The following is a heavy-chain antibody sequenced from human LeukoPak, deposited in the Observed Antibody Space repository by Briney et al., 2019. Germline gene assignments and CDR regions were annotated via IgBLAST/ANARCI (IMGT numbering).Heavy chain of an antibody. J-gene: IGHJ4*02. CDR2: ITGSGTTI. V-gene: IGHV3-48*03. D-gene: IGHD6-19*01. CDR1: GFIFSSYE. CDR3: ARDGPIAVAGTLDY. Sequence: PGGSLRLSCAASGFIFSSYEMNWVRQAPGKGLEWVAYITGSGTTIYYADSVKGRFTISRDNSKNTLYLQMNSLRAEDTAVYYCARDGPIAVAGTLDYWGQGTLVTVSS.